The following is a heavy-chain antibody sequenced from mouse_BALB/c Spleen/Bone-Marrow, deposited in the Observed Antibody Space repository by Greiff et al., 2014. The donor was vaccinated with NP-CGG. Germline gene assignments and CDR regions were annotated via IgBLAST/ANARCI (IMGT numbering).Heavy chain of an antibody. CDR2: INPSSGYT. V-gene: IGHV1-4*01. CDR3: ARSYYDYDRAWFAY. J-gene: IGHJ3*01. D-gene: IGHD2-4*01. CDR1: GYTFTSYT. Sequence: QVQLQQPGAELARPGASVRMSCKASGYTFTSYTMHWVKQRPGQGLEWIGYINPSSGYTNYNQKFKDKATLTADKSSSTAYMQLSSLTSEDSVVYYCARSYYDYDRAWFAYWGQGTLVTVSA.